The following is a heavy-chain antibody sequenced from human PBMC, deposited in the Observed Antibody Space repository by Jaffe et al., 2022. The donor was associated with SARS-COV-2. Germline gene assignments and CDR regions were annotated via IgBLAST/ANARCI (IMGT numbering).Heavy chain of an antibody. V-gene: IGHV3-21*01. CDR2: ISSSSSYI. D-gene: IGHD3-3*01. CDR3: ARARDPNYDFWSGYYDYYYYYGMDV. Sequence: EVQLVESGGGLVKPGGSLRLSCAASGFTFSSYSMNWVRQAPGKGLEWVSSISSSSSYIYYADSVKGRFTISRDNAKNSLYLQMNSLRAEDTAVYYCARARDPNYDFWSGYYDYYYYYGMDVWGQGTTVTVSS. J-gene: IGHJ6*02. CDR1: GFTFSSYS.